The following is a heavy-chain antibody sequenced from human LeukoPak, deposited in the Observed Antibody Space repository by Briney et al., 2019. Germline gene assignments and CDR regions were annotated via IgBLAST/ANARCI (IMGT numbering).Heavy chain of an antibody. CDR1: GFTFSNAW. CDR3: TTDLDNQVGGFDY. D-gene: IGHD1-26*01. Sequence: GGSLRLSCAASGFTFSNAWMSWVPQAPGRGLEWVGRIKTNTDGGAIDYGAPVKGRFTISRDDSRNTLSLQMNSLKTEDTAVYYCTTDLDNQVGGFDYWGQGTLVTVSS. CDR2: IKTNTDGGAI. V-gene: IGHV3-15*01. J-gene: IGHJ4*02.